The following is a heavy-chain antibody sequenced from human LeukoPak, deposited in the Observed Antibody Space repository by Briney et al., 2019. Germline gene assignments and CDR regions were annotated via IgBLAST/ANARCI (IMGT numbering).Heavy chain of an antibody. V-gene: IGHV1-18*01. Sequence: ASVKVSCKASGYTFTSYGISWVRQAPGQGLEWMGWISAYNGNTNYAQKLQGRVTMTTDTSTSTAYMELRSLRSDDTAVYYCARVEGGNIVLMVYASYYFDYWGQGTLVTVSS. CDR1: GYTFTSYG. D-gene: IGHD2-8*01. J-gene: IGHJ4*02. CDR2: ISAYNGNT. CDR3: ARVEGGNIVLMVYASYYFDY.